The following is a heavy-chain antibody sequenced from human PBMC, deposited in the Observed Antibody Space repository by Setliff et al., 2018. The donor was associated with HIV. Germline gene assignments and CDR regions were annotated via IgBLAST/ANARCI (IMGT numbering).Heavy chain of an antibody. CDR1: GLTFSSYW. CDR2: IKQDGSEK. V-gene: IGHV3-7*01. Sequence: PGGSLRLSCAASGLTFSSYWMSWVRQAPGKGLEWVANIKQDGSEKYYVDSVKGRFTISRDNAKNSLYLQMNSLRAEDTAVFYCARPRATAGLFFFADWGQGTLVTVSS. D-gene: IGHD6-13*01. J-gene: IGHJ4*02. CDR3: ARPRATAGLFFFAD.